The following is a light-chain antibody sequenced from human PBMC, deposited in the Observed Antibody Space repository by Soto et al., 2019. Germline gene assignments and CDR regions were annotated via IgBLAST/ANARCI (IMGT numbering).Light chain of an antibody. V-gene: IGLV2-23*02. Sequence: QSALTQPASVSGSPGQSITISCSGTSNDVGTYNLVSWYQHHPGKPPKLMIYEVSRRPSGVSNRFSGSKSGNTASLTISGLQADDEADYYCCSYAGSSTFDVVFGGGTKLTVL. J-gene: IGLJ2*01. CDR1: SNDVGTYNL. CDR2: EVS. CDR3: CSYAGSSTFDVV.